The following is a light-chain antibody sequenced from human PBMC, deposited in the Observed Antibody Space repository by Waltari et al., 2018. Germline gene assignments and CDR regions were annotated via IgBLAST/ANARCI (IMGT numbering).Light chain of an antibody. Sequence: EIMLTQSPGTLSLSPGERAILSCRASQSVGRTLAWYQQKPGQAPRLLIYGASNRATGIPDRFSGSGSGTDFSLTISRLEPEDFSVYYCQHYVRLPVTFGQGTRVEI. V-gene: IGKV3-20*01. CDR3: QHYVRLPVT. CDR2: GAS. CDR1: QSVGRT. J-gene: IGKJ1*01.